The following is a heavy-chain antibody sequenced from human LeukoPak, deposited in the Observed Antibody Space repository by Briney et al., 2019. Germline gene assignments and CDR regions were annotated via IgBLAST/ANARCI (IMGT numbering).Heavy chain of an antibody. CDR1: GYTFTGYY. J-gene: IGHJ4*02. CDR2: INPNSGGT. Sequence: ASVKVSCKASGYTFTGYYMHWVRQAPGQGLEWMGWINPNSGGTNYAQKFQGRVTMTRDTSISTAYMELSRLRSDDTAVYYCARERAGSGYEYHPFDYWGQGTLVTVSS. D-gene: IGHD5-12*01. V-gene: IGHV1-2*02. CDR3: ARERAGSGYEYHPFDY.